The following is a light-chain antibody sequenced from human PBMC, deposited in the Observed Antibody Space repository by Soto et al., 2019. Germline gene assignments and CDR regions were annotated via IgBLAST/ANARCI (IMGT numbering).Light chain of an antibody. J-gene: IGKJ4*02. CDR1: QSVSNNY. CDR2: GAS. Sequence: EIVLTQSPGTLSLSPGERATLSCRASQSVSNNYLAWYQQKPGQAPRLLIYGASNRATGIPDRFSDSWSGTDFTLTISRLEPEDFAVYYCQQYGSSGTFGEGTKVDIK. V-gene: IGKV3-20*01. CDR3: QQYGSSGT.